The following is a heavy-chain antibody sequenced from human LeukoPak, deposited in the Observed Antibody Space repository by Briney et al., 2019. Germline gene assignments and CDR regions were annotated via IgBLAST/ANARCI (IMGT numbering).Heavy chain of an antibody. Sequence: SETLSLTCAVYGGSFSGYYWSWIRQSPGKGLEWIGEINHSGSTNYNPSLKSRVTISVDTSKNQFSLKLSSVTAADTAVYYCARGVLTGTTFIVVVTSIAYYFDYWGRGTLVTVSS. V-gene: IGHV4-34*01. CDR3: ARGVLTGTTFIVVVTSIAYYFDY. D-gene: IGHD2-21*02. CDR2: INHSGST. J-gene: IGHJ4*02. CDR1: GGSFSGYY.